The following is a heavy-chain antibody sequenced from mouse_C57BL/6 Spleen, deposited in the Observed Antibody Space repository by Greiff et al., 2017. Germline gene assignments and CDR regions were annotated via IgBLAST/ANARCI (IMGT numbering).Heavy chain of an antibody. CDR2: IYPGDGDP. J-gene: IGHJ2*01. CDR3: AIYYYGSSYYFDY. D-gene: IGHD1-1*01. Sequence: QVHVKQSGPELVKPGASVKISCKASGYAFSSSWMNWVKQRPGKGLEWIGRIYPGDGDPNYNGKFKGKATLTADKSSSTAYMQLSSLTSEDSAVYFCAIYYYGSSYYFDYWGQGTTLTVSS. V-gene: IGHV1-82*01. CDR1: GYAFSSSW.